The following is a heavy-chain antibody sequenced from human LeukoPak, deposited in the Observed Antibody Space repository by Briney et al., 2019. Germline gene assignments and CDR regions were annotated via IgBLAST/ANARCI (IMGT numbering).Heavy chain of an antibody. J-gene: IGHJ4*02. D-gene: IGHD6-13*01. Sequence: PSETLSLTCTVSGGSISSYYWSLIRQPTGKGLEWIGYIYYSGSTNYNPSLKSRVTISVDTSKNQFSLKLSSVTAADTAVYYCASASRGYSSSWYGPSFPFDYWGQGTLVTVSS. CDR2: IYYSGST. CDR1: GGSISSYY. V-gene: IGHV4-59*08. CDR3: ASASRGYSSSWYGPSFPFDY.